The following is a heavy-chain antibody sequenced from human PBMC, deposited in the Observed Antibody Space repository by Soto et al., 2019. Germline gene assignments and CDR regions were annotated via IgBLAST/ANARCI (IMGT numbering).Heavy chain of an antibody. D-gene: IGHD1-1*01. CDR3: AREGELARAFDI. J-gene: IGHJ3*02. V-gene: IGHV1-69*13. CDR2: IIPIFGTA. Sequence: SVKVSCKSSGGTFSSYAIIWVRQAPGQGLEWMGGIIPIFGTANYAQKFQGRVTITADESTSTAYMELSSLRSEDTAVYYCAREGELARAFDIWGQGTMVNVSS. CDR1: GGTFSSYA.